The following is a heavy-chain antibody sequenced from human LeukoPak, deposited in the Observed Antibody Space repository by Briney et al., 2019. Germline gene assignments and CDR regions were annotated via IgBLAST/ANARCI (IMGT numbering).Heavy chain of an antibody. D-gene: IGHD6-13*01. V-gene: IGHV4-59*01. CDR2: IYYSGNT. CDR3: TRDVGAGGFDS. CDR1: GASISSDY. J-gene: IGHJ4*02. Sequence: SETLSLTCTVSGASISSDYWTWILQPPGKGLEWIGDIYYSGNTRNNPSLKSRVTISLDTSKRQFSLKLSSVTAADTAIYYCTRDVGAGGFDSWGQGTLVTVSS.